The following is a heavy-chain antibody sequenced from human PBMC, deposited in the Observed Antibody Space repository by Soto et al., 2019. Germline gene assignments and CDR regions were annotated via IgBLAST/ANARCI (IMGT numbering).Heavy chain of an antibody. CDR2: INGGGSST. CDR1: GFTFSSAA. J-gene: IGHJ4*02. D-gene: IGHD2-8*01. Sequence: EIQLLESGGGLVQPGGSLRLSCAASGFTFSSAAMSWVRQAPGKGLAWVSAINGGGSSTYYADSVKGRSTISRDNPKNTLYLQMNSLRAEDTAVYYCAKDQVGLKLYAIRFDYWGQGALVTVSS. V-gene: IGHV3-23*01. CDR3: AKDQVGLKLYAIRFDY.